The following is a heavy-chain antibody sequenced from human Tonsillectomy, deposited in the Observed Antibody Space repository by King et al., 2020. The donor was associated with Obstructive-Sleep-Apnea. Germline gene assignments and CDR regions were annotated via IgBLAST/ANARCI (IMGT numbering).Heavy chain of an antibody. CDR3: AREIRAGTAYNWFDP. J-gene: IGHJ5*02. D-gene: IGHD6-19*01. CDR2: IYYSGST. CDR1: GGSISSGGYY. V-gene: IGHV4-31*03. Sequence: QLQESGPGLVKPSQTLSLTCTVSGGSISSGGYYLSWIRQHPGKGLEWIGYIYYSGSTYYNPSLKSGVTISVETSKNQFSLKLSSVTAADTAVYYCAREIRAGTAYNWFDPWGQGTLVTVSS.